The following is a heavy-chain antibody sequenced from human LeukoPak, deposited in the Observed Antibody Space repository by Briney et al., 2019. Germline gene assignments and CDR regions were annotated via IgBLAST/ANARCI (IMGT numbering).Heavy chain of an antibody. CDR1: GFTFSNYW. V-gene: IGHV3-74*01. Sequence: GGSLRLSCAASGFTFSNYWMHWVRQAPGKGLVWVSGFNSDGSSTSYADSVEGRFTISRDNAKNTLYLQMNSLRAEDTAVYYCAVDSSGYWAFDYWGQGTLVTVSS. CDR3: AVDSSGYWAFDY. J-gene: IGHJ4*02. CDR2: FNSDGSST. D-gene: IGHD3-22*01.